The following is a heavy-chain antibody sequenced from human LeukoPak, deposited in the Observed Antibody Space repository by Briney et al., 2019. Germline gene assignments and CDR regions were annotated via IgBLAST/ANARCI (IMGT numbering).Heavy chain of an antibody. CDR1: GGTFSSYA. J-gene: IGHJ4*02. Sequence: SVKVSCKASGGTFSSYAISWVRQAPGQGLEWMGGIIPIFGTANYAQKFQGRVTITADKSTSTAYMELSSLRAEDTAVYYCAKDPAIYYDSSGYYSYWGQGTLVTVSS. V-gene: IGHV1-69*06. CDR3: AKDPAIYYDSSGYYSY. D-gene: IGHD3-22*01. CDR2: IIPIFGTA.